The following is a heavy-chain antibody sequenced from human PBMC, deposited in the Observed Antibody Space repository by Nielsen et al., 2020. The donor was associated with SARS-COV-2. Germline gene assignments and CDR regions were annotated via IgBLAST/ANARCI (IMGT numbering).Heavy chain of an antibody. D-gene: IGHD6-13*01. CDR2: IYSGGST. V-gene: IGHV3-53*01. J-gene: IGHJ4*02. CDR3: ARETAGSSSWYY. CDR1: GFTVSSNY. Sequence: GESLKISCAASGFTVSSNYMSWVRQAPGKGLEWVSVIYSGGSTYYADSVKGRFTISRDNSKNTLYLQMNSLRAEDTAVYYCARETAGSSSWYYWGQGTLVTVSS.